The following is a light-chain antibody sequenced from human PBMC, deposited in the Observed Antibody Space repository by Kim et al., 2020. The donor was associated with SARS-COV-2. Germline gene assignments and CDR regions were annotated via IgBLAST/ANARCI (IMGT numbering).Light chain of an antibody. J-gene: IGLJ3*02. Sequence: SVSPGQTARITCSGDVLAKKYARWFQQKPGQAPVLVIYKDSERPSGIPERFSGSSSGTTVTLTISGAQVEDEADYYCYSAADNYWVFGGGTKLTVL. CDR3: YSAADNYWV. V-gene: IGLV3-27*01. CDR2: KDS. CDR1: VLAKKY.